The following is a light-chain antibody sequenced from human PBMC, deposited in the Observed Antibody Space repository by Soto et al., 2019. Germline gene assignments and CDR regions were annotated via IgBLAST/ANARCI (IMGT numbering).Light chain of an antibody. V-gene: IGKV3-15*01. CDR1: QSVSSY. J-gene: IGKJ1*01. CDR2: GAS. Sequence: ELVWTQSPATLSLSPGERATLSCRASQSVSSYLAWYQQKPGQAPRLLIYGASTRATDIPTRFSGGGSGTEFTLTISSLQSEDFAVYYCQQYNNWPRTFGQGTKVDIK. CDR3: QQYNNWPRT.